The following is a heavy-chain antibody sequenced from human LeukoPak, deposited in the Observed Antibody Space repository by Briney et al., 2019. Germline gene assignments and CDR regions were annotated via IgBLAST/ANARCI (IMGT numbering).Heavy chain of an antibody. CDR1: GFTFSSYE. Sequence: GGSLRLSCAASGFTFSSYEMNWVRQAPGKGLEWISYISSGGSTIYYADSVKGRFTISRDNAKNSLYLQMNSLRAEDTAVYCCARDYDSSGYPTFDYWGQGTLVTVSS. CDR2: ISSGGSTI. D-gene: IGHD3-22*01. CDR3: ARDYDSSGYPTFDY. V-gene: IGHV3-48*03. J-gene: IGHJ4*02.